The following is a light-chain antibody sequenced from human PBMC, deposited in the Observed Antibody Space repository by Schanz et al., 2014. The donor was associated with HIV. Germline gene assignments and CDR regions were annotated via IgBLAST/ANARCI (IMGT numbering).Light chain of an antibody. J-gene: IGKJ4*01. CDR1: QSVSSSY. CDR2: GAS. CDR3: QQSGDSGGT. Sequence: EIVLTQSPGTLSLSPGERATLSCRASQSVSSSYLAWYQHKPGQAPRLLIYGASNRATGIPDRFSGGGSGTDFTLTISRLEPEDFAVYYCQQSGDSGGTFGGGTKVDMK. V-gene: IGKV3-20*01.